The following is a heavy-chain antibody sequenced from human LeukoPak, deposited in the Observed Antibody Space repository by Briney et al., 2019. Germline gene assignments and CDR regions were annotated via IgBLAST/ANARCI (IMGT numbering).Heavy chain of an antibody. Sequence: PGGSLRLSCAASGFTFSSYAMSWVRQAPGKGLEWVSAISGSGGSTYYADSAKGRFTISRDNSKNTLYLQMNSLRAEDTAVYYCAKDSVGTYGLYYFDYWGQGTLVTVSS. CDR3: AKDSVGTYGLYYFDY. CDR1: GFTFSSYA. D-gene: IGHD4-17*01. J-gene: IGHJ4*02. V-gene: IGHV3-23*01. CDR2: ISGSGGST.